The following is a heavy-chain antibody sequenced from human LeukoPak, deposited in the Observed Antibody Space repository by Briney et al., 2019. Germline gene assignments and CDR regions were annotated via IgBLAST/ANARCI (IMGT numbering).Heavy chain of an antibody. CDR1: GFTFSSYA. J-gene: IGHJ4*02. CDR3: ARVGIAVAVFDY. Sequence: GSLRLSCAASGFTFSSYAMSWARQPPGKGLEWIGSIYYSGSTYYNPSLKSRVTISVDTSKNQFALKLSSVTAADTAVYYCARVGIAVAVFDYWGQGTLVTVSS. V-gene: IGHV4-39*06. CDR2: IYYSGST. D-gene: IGHD6-19*01.